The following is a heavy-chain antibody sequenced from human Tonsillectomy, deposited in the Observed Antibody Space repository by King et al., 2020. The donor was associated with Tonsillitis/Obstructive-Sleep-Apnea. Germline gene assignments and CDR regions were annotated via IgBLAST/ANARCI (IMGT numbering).Heavy chain of an antibody. CDR2: IYWDDDK. D-gene: IGHD2-2*02. J-gene: IGHJ5*02. CDR1: GFSLNTSGVG. Sequence: VTLKESGPTLVKPPQTLTLTCTFSGFSLNTSGVGVGWIRQPPGKALEWLAVIYWDDDKRYSPSLKSRLTITKDTSKNQVVLTMTNMDPVDTATYYCVHQGYCTSTTCYIGKIDWFDPWGQGTLVTVSS. CDR3: VHQGYCTSTTCYIGKIDWFDP. V-gene: IGHV2-5*02.